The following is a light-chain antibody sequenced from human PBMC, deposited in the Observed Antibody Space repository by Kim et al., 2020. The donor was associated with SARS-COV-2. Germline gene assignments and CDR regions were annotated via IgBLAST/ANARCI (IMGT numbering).Light chain of an antibody. CDR2: RNN. Sequence: QTSTRTCTGNSNIVCNQGAAWLQQHQGHPPKLLSYRNNNRPSGISERFSASRSGNTASLTITGLQPEDEADYYCSALDSSLSGKVFGGGTKLTVL. CDR1: SNIVCNQG. CDR3: SALDSSLSGKV. J-gene: IGLJ3*02. V-gene: IGLV10-54*02.